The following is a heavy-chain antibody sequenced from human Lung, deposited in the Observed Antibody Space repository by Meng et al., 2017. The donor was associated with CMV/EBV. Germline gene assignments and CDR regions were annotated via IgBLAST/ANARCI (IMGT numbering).Heavy chain of an antibody. D-gene: IGHD6-25*01. CDR1: GFTVSSNY. J-gene: IGHJ3*01. Sequence: ESXKISXAVSGFTVSSNYMSWVRQALGKGLEWVSVIYTGGITYYADSVKGRFTISRDNSKNTLYLQMNSLRADDTAVYYCAAEGENSGDETRDAFDLWGQGTXVNV. V-gene: IGHV3-66*02. CDR3: AAEGENSGDETRDAFDL. CDR2: IYTGGIT.